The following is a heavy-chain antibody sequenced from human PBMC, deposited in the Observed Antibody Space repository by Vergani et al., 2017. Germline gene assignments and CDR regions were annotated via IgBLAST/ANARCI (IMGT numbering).Heavy chain of an antibody. V-gene: IGHV7-4-1*02. CDR2: INTNTGNP. CDR1: GYTFTSYA. J-gene: IGHJ6*02. Sequence: QVQLVQSGAEVKKPGASVKVSCKASGYTFTSYALNWVRQAPGQGLEWMGWINTNTGNPTYAQGFTGRFVFSLDTSVSTAYLQISSLKAEDTAVYYCAREGRYYGSGINYYYYGMDVWGQGTTVTVSS. CDR3: AREGRYYGSGINYYYYGMDV. D-gene: IGHD3-10*01.